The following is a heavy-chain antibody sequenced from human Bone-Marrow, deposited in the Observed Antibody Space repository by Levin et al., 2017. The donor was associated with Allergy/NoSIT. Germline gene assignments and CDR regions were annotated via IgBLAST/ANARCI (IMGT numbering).Heavy chain of an antibody. J-gene: IGHJ4*02. V-gene: IGHV3-21*01. CDR2: ISSDSHHI. D-gene: IGHD2-21*02. Sequence: GESLKISCIASGFAFSYYTSHWVRQAPGKGLEWVSSISSDSHHIYYADSVKGRFTISRDNAKNSLFLQMNSLRAEDTATYYCLTFAGDWSFDYWGQGTLVIVSS. CDR1: GFAFSYYT. CDR3: LTFAGDWSFDY.